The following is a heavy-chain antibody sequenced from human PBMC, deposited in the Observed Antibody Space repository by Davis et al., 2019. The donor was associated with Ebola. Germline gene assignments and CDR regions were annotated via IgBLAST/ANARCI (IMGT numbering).Heavy chain of an antibody. CDR3: ARVLSSSWYGDDY. Sequence: AASVKVSCKASGFPFSYYGFHWVRQAPGQRLEWMGWINADYGNTQFSQVFQGRVSITRDTSTSTAYMELRSLKSDDTAVYYCARVLSSSWYGDDYWGQGTLVTVSS. CDR1: GFPFSYYG. V-gene: IGHV1-3*01. J-gene: IGHJ4*02. D-gene: IGHD6-13*01. CDR2: INADYGNT.